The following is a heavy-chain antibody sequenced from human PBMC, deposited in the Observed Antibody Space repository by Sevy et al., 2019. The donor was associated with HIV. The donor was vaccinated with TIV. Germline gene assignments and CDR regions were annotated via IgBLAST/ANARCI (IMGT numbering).Heavy chain of an antibody. CDR3: ARAFRAVAGSYYFDY. V-gene: IGHV4-39*01. CDR1: GGSISISSYY. CDR2: FYYSEST. D-gene: IGHD6-19*01. Sequence: SETLSLTCTVSGGSISISSYYWVWIRQPSGKGLEWIGSFYYSESTYYNPSLKNRVTISVDTSKNQFSLKLSSVTAADTAVYYCARAFRAVAGSYYFDYWGQGTLVTVSS. J-gene: IGHJ4*02.